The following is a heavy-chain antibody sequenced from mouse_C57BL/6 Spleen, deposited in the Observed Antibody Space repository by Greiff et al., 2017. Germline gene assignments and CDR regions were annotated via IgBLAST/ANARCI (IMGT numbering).Heavy chain of an antibody. CDR3: GRNGVYAGPAWFAY. D-gene: IGHD2-3*01. J-gene: IGHJ3*01. CDR2: ISDGGSYT. Sequence: EVKVVESGGGLVKPGGSLKLSCAASGFTFSSYAMSWVRQTPEKRLEWVATISDGGSYTYYPDNVKGRFTISRDNAKNNLYLQMSHLKSEDTAMYYCGRNGVYAGPAWFAYWGQGALVTVSA. V-gene: IGHV5-4*03. CDR1: GFTFSSYA.